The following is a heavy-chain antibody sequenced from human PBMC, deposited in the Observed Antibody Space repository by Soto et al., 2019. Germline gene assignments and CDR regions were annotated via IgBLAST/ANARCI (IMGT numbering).Heavy chain of an antibody. Sequence: PSETLSLTCTVSGGSISSYYWSWIRQPPGKGLEWIGYIYYSGSTNYNPSLKSRVTISVDTSKNQFSLKLSSVTAADTAVYYCARRRGLCCSSTSCYGRYYGMDVWGQGTTVTISS. CDR2: IYYSGST. D-gene: IGHD2-2*01. V-gene: IGHV4-59*12. J-gene: IGHJ6*02. CDR1: GGSISSYY. CDR3: ARRRGLCCSSTSCYGRYYGMDV.